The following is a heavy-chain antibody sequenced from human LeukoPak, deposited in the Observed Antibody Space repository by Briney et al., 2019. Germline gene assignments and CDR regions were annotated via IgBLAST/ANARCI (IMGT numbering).Heavy chain of an antibody. J-gene: IGHJ4*02. CDR1: GDSVSSKSDA. Sequence: SQTLSLTCDISGDSVSSKSDAWNWIRQSPSRGLEWLGRTYYRSKWSSGYAESVKSRLTISPDTSKNQFSLQLRSVTPEDTAIYYCARSQTGGTFDSWGPGALVTVSS. V-gene: IGHV6-1*01. D-gene: IGHD1-26*01. CDR2: TYYRSKWSS. CDR3: ARSQTGGTFDS.